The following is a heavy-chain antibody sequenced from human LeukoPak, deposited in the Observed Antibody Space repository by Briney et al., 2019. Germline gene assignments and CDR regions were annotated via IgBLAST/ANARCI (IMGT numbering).Heavy chain of an antibody. J-gene: IGHJ6*02. D-gene: IGHD3-3*01. CDR1: GYTFTGYY. V-gene: IGHV1-2*02. Sequence: ASVKVFCKASGYTFTGYYMHWVRQAPGQGLEWMGWINPNSGGTNYAQKFQGRVTMTRDTSISTAYMELSRLRSDDTAVYYCARGHDDFWSGYSTYGMDVWGQGTTVTVSS. CDR3: ARGHDDFWSGYSTYGMDV. CDR2: INPNSGGT.